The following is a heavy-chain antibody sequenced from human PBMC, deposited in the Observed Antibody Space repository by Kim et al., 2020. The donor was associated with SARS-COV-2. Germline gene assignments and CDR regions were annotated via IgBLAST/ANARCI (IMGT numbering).Heavy chain of an antibody. Sequence: SETLSLSCTLSGASVSSDRHYWTWVRQSPGKTLEWIGYIYSNGDADYNPSLNSRVTISVDTSKGRVSLNLSSVTAADTAVYYCATGDIFRGVVAYNFHALDVWGRGTTVIVSS. J-gene: IGHJ6*02. V-gene: IGHV4-61*01. CDR3: ATGDIFRGVVAYNFHALDV. CDR2: IYSNGDA. D-gene: IGHD3-10*01. CDR1: GASVSSDRHY.